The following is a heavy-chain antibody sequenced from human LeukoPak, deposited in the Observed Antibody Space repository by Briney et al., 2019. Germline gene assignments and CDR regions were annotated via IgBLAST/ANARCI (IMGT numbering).Heavy chain of an antibody. Sequence: NSSPTLSLTCTVSGASVTSGGFYWSWIRQPPGKGLEWLGYIHQSGDTYSNPSLKSRATVSMDTSTNQFSLNLRFVTAADSAVYYCARESHVYYYDSSGYYPLDYWGQGTLVTVSS. D-gene: IGHD3-22*01. CDR3: ARESHVYYYDSSGYYPLDY. J-gene: IGHJ4*02. CDR1: GASVTSGGFY. CDR2: IHQSGDT. V-gene: IGHV4-30-2*01.